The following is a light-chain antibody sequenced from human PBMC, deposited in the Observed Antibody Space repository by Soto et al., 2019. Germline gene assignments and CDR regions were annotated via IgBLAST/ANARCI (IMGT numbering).Light chain of an antibody. J-gene: IGKJ1*01. CDR1: QTINNY. CDR2: AAS. Sequence: DLQMTQSPSSLSASVGDRVTIACRTSQTINNYLNWYQQKPGKAPKLLIYAASSLQSGVPSRFSVSGSGTDFTLTISSLQPEDFATYYCQQSYSIPTFGQGTKVEIK. CDR3: QQSYSIPT. V-gene: IGKV1-39*01.